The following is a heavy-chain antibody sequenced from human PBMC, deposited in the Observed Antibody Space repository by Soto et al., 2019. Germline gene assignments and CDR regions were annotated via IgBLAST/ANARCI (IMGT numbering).Heavy chain of an antibody. J-gene: IGHJ4*01. Sequence: SETLSLTCTVSGGSVSSGSYYWSWIRQPPGKGLEWIGYIYYSGSTNYNPSLKSRVTISVDTSKNQFSLKLSSVTAADTAVYYCATMSGYYYDNSGYYSGSYYDYWGHGTLVTVSS. D-gene: IGHD3-22*01. CDR2: IYYSGST. CDR1: GGSVSSGSYY. CDR3: ATMSGYYYDNSGYYSGSYYDY. V-gene: IGHV4-61*01.